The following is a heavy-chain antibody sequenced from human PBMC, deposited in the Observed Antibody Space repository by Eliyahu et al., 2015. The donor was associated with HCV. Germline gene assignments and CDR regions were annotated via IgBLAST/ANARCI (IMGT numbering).Heavy chain of an antibody. CDR1: GFTFXSYS. Sequence: EVQLVESGGGLVQPGGSLRLSCAASGFTFXSYSMNWVRQAPGKGLEWVSYISSSSSTIYYADPVKGRFTISRDNAKNSLYLQMNSLRAEDTAVYYCARDPDYYGSGSYYNFYADYYYYYGMDVWGQGTTVTVSS. CDR2: ISSSSSTI. CDR3: ARDPDYYGSGSYYNFYADYYYYYGMDV. V-gene: IGHV3-48*01. J-gene: IGHJ6*02. D-gene: IGHD3-10*01.